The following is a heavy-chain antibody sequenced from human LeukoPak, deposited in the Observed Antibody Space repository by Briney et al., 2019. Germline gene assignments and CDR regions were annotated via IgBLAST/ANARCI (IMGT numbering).Heavy chain of an antibody. CDR1: GGTFSSYA. D-gene: IGHD7-27*01. Sequence: SVKVSCKASGGTFSSYAISWVRQASGQGLEWMGGIIPIFGTANYAQKFQGRVTITADKSTSTAYVELSSLRSEDTAVYYCARGTGANGDAFDIWGQGTMVTVSS. J-gene: IGHJ3*02. CDR2: IIPIFGTA. CDR3: ARGTGANGDAFDI. V-gene: IGHV1-69*06.